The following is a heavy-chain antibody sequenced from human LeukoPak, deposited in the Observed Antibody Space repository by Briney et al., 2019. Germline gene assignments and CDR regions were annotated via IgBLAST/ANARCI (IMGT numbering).Heavy chain of an antibody. V-gene: IGHV1-18*01. D-gene: IGHD5-18*01. CDR3: ARGPLSLGYSYGSFPDY. J-gene: IGHJ4*02. CDR1: GYTFTSYG. CDR2: ISAYNGNT. Sequence: ASVKVSFKASGYTFTSYGISWVRQAPGQGLEWMGWISAYNGNTNYAQKLRGRVTMTTDTSTSTAYMELRSLRSDDTAVYYCARGPLSLGYSYGSFPDYWGQGTLVTVSS.